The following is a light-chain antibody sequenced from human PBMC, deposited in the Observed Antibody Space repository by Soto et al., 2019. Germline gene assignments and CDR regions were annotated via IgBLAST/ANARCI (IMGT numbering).Light chain of an antibody. Sequence: DIQMTQSPSTLSASVGDRVTITCRASQSISGSLAWYQQKPGKAPNLLIYEASNLKSGVPSRFIGSGSGTEYTLTIRSLQPDDSASYYCQHYNGYWTFGQGTRVEIK. V-gene: IGKV1-5*03. CDR2: EAS. CDR3: QHYNGYWT. CDR1: QSISGS. J-gene: IGKJ1*01.